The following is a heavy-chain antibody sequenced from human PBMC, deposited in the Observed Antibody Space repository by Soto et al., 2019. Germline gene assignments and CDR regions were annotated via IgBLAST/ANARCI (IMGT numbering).Heavy chain of an antibody. CDR2: ISSSSSTI. CDR1: GFTFSSYS. V-gene: IGHV3-48*02. J-gene: IGHJ6*02. D-gene: IGHD4-17*01. Sequence: EVQLVESGGGLVQPGGSLRLSCAASGFTFSSYSMNWVRQAPGKGLEWVSYISSSSSTIYYADSVKGRFTTSRDNAKNPLYPQLNSLRDEDTAVYYCASEYDYGDLNYYYYGMDVWGQGTTVTVSS. CDR3: ASEYDYGDLNYYYYGMDV.